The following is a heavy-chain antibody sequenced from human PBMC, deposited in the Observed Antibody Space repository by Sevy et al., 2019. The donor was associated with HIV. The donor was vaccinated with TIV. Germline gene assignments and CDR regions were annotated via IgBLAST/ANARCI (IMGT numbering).Heavy chain of an antibody. J-gene: IGHJ4*02. D-gene: IGHD6-13*01. V-gene: IGHV3-30*16. CDR1: GFSFFSYA. CDR2: ISYDGSNQ. CDR3: ARAWRGYSSTWSKIALDY. Sequence: GGCLRLSCAASGFSFFSYAMHWVRQAPGKGLEWVAVISYDGSNQYNPDSVKGRFTISRDNSRNTLFLQMNSLRPEDTDVYYCARAWRGYSSTWSKIALDYWGQGTPVSVSS.